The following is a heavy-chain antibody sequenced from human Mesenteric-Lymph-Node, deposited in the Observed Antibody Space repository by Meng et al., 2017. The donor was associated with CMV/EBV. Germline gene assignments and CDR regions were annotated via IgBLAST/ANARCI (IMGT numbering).Heavy chain of an antibody. Sequence: GSLKISCAASGFTFSGSAMHWVRQASGRGLEWVGRSSRKSESYATVYAASVKGRFTISRDESRNTAYLQMNSLKTEDTAVYYCSSSYYGPDYWGQGTLVTVSS. J-gene: IGHJ4*02. CDR1: GFTFSGSA. D-gene: IGHD2-21*01. V-gene: IGHV3-73*01. CDR2: SSRKSESYAT. CDR3: SSSYYGPDY.